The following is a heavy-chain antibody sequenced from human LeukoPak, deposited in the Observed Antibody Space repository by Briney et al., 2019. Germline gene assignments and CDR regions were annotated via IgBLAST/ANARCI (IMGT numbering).Heavy chain of an antibody. J-gene: IGHJ6*02. D-gene: IGHD7-27*01. Sequence: ASVKVSCKASGYTFTSYDIIWVRQAPGQGLEWMGWISASSGNTNYAQKLQGRVTMTTDTSTNTAYMELRSLRSDDTAVYYCARGSGHYGMDVWGQGTTVTVSS. V-gene: IGHV1-18*01. CDR3: ARGSGHYGMDV. CDR1: GYTFTSYD. CDR2: ISASSGNT.